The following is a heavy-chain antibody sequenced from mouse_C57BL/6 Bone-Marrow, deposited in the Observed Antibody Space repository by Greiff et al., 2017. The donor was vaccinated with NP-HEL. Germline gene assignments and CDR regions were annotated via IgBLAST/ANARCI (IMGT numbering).Heavy chain of an antibody. V-gene: IGHV1-59*01. CDR3: AREPPLWYFDV. CDR2: IDPSDSYT. CDR1: GYTFTSYW. Sequence: QVQLQQPGAELVRPGTSVKLSCKASGYTFTSYWMHWVKQRPGQGLEWIGVIDPSDSYTNYNQKFKGKATLTVDTSSSTAYMQLSSLTSEDSAVYYCAREPPLWYFDVWGTGTTVTVSS. J-gene: IGHJ1*03.